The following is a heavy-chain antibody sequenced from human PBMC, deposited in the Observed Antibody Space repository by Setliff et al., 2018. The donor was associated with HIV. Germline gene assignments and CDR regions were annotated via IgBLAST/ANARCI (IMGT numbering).Heavy chain of an antibody. CDR3: ARGRTIGTSALFFDP. CDR1: GGSISSYY. CDR2: IYTSGST. Sequence: SETLSLTCTVSGGSISSYYWSWIRQPPGKGLEWIGYIYTSGSTNYNPSLKSRVTISVDTSKNQFSLKLRSVTAADTAFYYCARGRTIGTSALFFDPWGQGTPVTVSS. J-gene: IGHJ5*02. V-gene: IGHV4-4*08. D-gene: IGHD1-1*01.